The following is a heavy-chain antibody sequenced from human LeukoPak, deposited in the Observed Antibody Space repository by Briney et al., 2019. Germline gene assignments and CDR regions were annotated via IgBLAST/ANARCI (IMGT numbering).Heavy chain of an antibody. V-gene: IGHV3-23*01. D-gene: IGHD6-13*01. J-gene: IGHJ4*02. Sequence: GGSLRLSCAASGFTFSSYAMTWVRQAPGKGLEWVSGITRGGGTYYADSVKGRFTISRDNSKNTLYLQMSSLRAEDTAVYYCAKDRGAAAGRAVFDYWGQGTLVTVSS. CDR2: ITRGGGT. CDR1: GFTFSSYA. CDR3: AKDRGAAAGRAVFDY.